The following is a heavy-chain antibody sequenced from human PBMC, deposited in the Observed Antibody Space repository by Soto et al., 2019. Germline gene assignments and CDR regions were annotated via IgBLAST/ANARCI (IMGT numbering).Heavy chain of an antibody. D-gene: IGHD6-19*01. V-gene: IGHV4-59*01. Sequence: SETLSLTCTVSGGSMSGNYWSWIRQPPGKGLEYIGYIYYDGSTNYNPSLKSRVTISVDTSKNQFSLKLTSVTAADTAVYFCARGGWYVDYWGQGTLVPV. CDR2: IYYDGST. CDR1: GGSMSGNY. J-gene: IGHJ4*02. CDR3: ARGGWYVDY.